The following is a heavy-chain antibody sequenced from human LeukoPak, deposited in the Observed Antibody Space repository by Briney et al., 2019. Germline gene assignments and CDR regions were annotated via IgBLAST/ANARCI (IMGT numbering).Heavy chain of an antibody. J-gene: IGHJ4*02. V-gene: IGHV3-20*04. D-gene: IGHD6-19*01. CDR1: GLTFDDRG. CDR2: INWNGGST. CDR3: AREVYSSGWSSFDY. Sequence: GGSLRLSCAASGLTFDDRGMSWVRQAPGKGLEWVFGINWNGGSTAYADSVKGRFTISRDNAKKSLYLQMNSLRAEDTAVYYCAREVYSSGWSSFDYWGQGTLVTVSS.